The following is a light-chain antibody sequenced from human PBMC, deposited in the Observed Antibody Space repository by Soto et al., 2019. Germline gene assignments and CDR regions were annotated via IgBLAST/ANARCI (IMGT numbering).Light chain of an antibody. CDR3: GSYSSSSTLYV. Sequence: QSPLTQPASVSGSHGQSITISCTGTSSDVGGTNYGSWYQQHPGKATKLMIYDVSNRPSGVSNRCSGSKSGNTASLTISGLQAEDEADYYCGSYSSSSTLYVFGTGTKVTVL. J-gene: IGLJ1*01. V-gene: IGLV2-14*03. CDR1: SSDVGGTNY. CDR2: DVS.